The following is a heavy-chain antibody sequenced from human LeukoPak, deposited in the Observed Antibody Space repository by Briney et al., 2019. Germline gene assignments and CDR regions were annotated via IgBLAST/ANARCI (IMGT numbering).Heavy chain of an antibody. Sequence: ASVKVSRKASGYTFTSYGISWVRQAPGQGLEWMGWISAYNGNTNYAQKLQGRVTMTTDTSTSTAYMELRSLRSDDTAVYYCARDRHSGSYYPDAFDIWGQGTMVTVSS. D-gene: IGHD1-26*01. V-gene: IGHV1-18*01. CDR3: ARDRHSGSYYPDAFDI. J-gene: IGHJ3*02. CDR1: GYTFTSYG. CDR2: ISAYNGNT.